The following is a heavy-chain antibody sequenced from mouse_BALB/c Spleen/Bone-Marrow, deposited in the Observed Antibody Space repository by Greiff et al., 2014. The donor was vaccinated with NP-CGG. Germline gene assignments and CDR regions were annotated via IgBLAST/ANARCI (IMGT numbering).Heavy chain of an antibody. J-gene: IGHJ2*01. V-gene: IGHV1-54*01. D-gene: IGHD2-10*01. CDR3: ARGAYYGNYFDY. Sequence: VKLMESGAELVRPGTSVKVPCKASGYAFTNYLIEWVKQRPGQGLEWIGVINPGSGGTNYNEKFKGKATLTADKSSSTAYMQLSSLTSDDSAVYFCARGAYYGNYFDYWAKAPLSQSPQ. CDR1: GYAFTNYL. CDR2: INPGSGGT.